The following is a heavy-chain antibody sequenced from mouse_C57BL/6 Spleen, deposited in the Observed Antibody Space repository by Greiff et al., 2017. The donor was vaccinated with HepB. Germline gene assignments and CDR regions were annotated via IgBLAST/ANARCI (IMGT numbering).Heavy chain of an antibody. Sequence: QVQLQQPGAELVRPGTSVKLSCKASGYTFTSYWMHWVKQRPGQGLEWIGVIDPSDSYTNYNQKFKGKATLTVDTSSSTAYMQRSSLTSEDSAVYYCARLDGYYPFAYWGQGTLVTVSA. CDR3: ARLDGYYPFAY. CDR2: IDPSDSYT. D-gene: IGHD2-3*01. J-gene: IGHJ3*01. V-gene: IGHV1-59*01. CDR1: GYTFTSYW.